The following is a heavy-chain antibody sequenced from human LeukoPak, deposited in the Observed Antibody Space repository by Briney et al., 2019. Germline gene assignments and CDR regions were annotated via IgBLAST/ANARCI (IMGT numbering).Heavy chain of an antibody. CDR3: AREKDYGSVNNWFDP. CDR1: GFTFSSYS. D-gene: IGHD3-10*01. Sequence: GGSLRLSCAASGFTFSSYSMNWVRQAPGKGLEWVSGLGRSGENRYYATSVRGRFSISRENSKNTLYLQMNSLRAEDTAVYYCAREKDYGSVNNWFDPWGQGTLVTVSS. CDR2: LGRSGENR. J-gene: IGHJ5*02. V-gene: IGHV3-23*01.